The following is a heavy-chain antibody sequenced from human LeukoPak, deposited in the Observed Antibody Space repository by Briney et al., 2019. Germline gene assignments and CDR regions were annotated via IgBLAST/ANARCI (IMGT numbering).Heavy chain of an antibody. V-gene: IGHV1-69*13. CDR2: IIPIFGTA. CDR3: ARGGDGYNYHFDY. J-gene: IGHJ4*02. Sequence: ASVKVSCKASRGTFSSYAISWVRQAPGQGLEWMGGIIPIFGTANYAQKFQGRVTITADESTSTAYMELSSLRSEDTAVYYCARGGDGYNYHFDYWGQGTLVTVSS. D-gene: IGHD5-24*01. CDR1: RGTFSSYA.